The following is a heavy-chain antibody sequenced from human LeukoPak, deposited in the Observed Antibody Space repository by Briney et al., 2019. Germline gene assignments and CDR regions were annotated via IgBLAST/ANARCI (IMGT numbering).Heavy chain of an antibody. CDR1: AFTISASG. Sequence: PGGSLRLSCAASAFTISASGMSWVRQTSGEGLEWILYISSSGTIIYYADSVKARFTISRGSAKNSLFLQMNSLRAEDTAVYYCARDSRSHCSSADCYGPYFDYWGQGTLVTVSS. D-gene: IGHD2-2*01. J-gene: IGHJ4*02. V-gene: IGHV3-48*01. CDR2: ISSSGTII. CDR3: ARDSRSHCSSADCYGPYFDY.